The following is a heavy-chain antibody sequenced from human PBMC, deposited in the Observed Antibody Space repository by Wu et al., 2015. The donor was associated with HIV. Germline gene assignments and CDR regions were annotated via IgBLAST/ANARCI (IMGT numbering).Heavy chain of an antibody. D-gene: IGHD1-14*01. CDR2: IIPVLRTT. CDR3: ARDPATFRRDYYYYYGMDV. V-gene: IGHV1-69*11. Sequence: QVQLVQSGAEVKKPGSSVKVSCKASGGTFTKYAISWVRQAPGQGLEWVGRIIPVLRTTDYAQKFQGRVTIITDESTSTAYMELSSLRSEDTAVYYCARDPATFRRDYYYYYGMDVWGQGTTVTVSS. J-gene: IGHJ6*02. CDR1: GGTFTKYA.